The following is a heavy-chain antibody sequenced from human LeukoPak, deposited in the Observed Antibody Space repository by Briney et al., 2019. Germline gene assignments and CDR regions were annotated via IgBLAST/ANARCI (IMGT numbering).Heavy chain of an antibody. V-gene: IGHV4-39*01. CDR2: IHYSRST. D-gene: IGHD3-16*01. J-gene: IGHJ4*02. CDR1: GGSISSSVYL. Sequence: SETLSLTCTVFGGSISSSVYLWAWLRQSPGKGLELIGSIHYSRSTYNNPSLKSRVTIGVDTSRNRFSLNPRSVTATDTAVYYCLRSQGAYWGQGTLVTVSS. CDR3: LRSQGAY.